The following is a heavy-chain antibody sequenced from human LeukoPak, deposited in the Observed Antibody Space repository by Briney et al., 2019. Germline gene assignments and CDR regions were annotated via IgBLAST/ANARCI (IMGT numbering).Heavy chain of an antibody. V-gene: IGHV3-30*03. Sequence: PGGSLRLSCTTSGFTFGDYGVSWVRQAPGKGLEWVAVISYDGSNKYYADSVKGRFTISRDNSKNTLYLQMNSLRAEDTAFYYCARGEYYYGSGSYYQGYFDYWGQGTLVTVSS. D-gene: IGHD3-10*01. CDR3: ARGEYYYGSGSYYQGYFDY. J-gene: IGHJ4*02. CDR1: GFTFGDYG. CDR2: ISYDGSNK.